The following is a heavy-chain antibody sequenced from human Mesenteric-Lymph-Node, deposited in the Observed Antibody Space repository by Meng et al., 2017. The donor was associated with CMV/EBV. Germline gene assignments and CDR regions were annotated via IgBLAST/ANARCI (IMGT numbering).Heavy chain of an antibody. D-gene: IGHD6-13*01. CDR3: ASRIAAAGTGYYGMDV. CDR1: GYTFTGYY. Sequence: ASVKVSCKASGYTFTGYYMHWVRQAPGQGLEWMGWINPNSGGTNYAQKFQGRVTITADKSTSTAYMELSSLRSEDTAVYYCASRIAAAGTGYYGMDVWGQGTTVTVSS. V-gene: IGHV1-2*02. J-gene: IGHJ6*02. CDR2: INPNSGGT.